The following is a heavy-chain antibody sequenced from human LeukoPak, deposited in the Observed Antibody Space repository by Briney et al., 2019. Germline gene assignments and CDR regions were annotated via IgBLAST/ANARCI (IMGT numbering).Heavy chain of an antibody. V-gene: IGHV3-23*01. D-gene: IGHD4-17*01. CDR3: AKSTVGLRLFYFDY. CDR2: ISGSGGST. J-gene: IGHJ4*02. Sequence: GGSLRLSCAVSGFTFTSYAMTWVRQAPGKGLEWVSSISGSGGSTYYADSVKGRFTISRDTSKNTLFLQMNSLRAEDTAVYYCAKSTVGLRLFYFDYWGQGTLVTVSS. CDR1: GFTFTSYA.